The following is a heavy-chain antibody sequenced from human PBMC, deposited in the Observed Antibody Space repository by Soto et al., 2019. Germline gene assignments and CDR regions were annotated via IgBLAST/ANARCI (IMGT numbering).Heavy chain of an antibody. D-gene: IGHD1-26*01. J-gene: IGHJ4*02. V-gene: IGHV1-69*06. CDR3: ASSSGNNYGVGTNYYFDY. CDR1: GGTFSTYS. CDR2: IIPIFGTA. Sequence: QVQLVQSGAEVKKPGSSVKVSCKTSGGTFSTYSIVWVRQAPGEGLEWMGGIIPIFGTANYAQKFQDRVTITADKSTNTALMELSSLKSEDTAMYYCASSSGNNYGVGTNYYFDYWGQGPLVTVSS.